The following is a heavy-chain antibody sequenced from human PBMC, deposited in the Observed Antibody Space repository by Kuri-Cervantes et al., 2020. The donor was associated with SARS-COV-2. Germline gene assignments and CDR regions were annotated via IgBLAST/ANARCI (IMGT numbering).Heavy chain of an antibody. CDR3: ARGAANYYYMDV. CDR1: GFTFSSYA. Sequence: GESLKISCAASGFTFSSYAMHWVRQAPGKGLEWVAVISYDGSNKYYADSVKGRFTISRNNSKNTLYLQMNSLRAEDTAMYYCARGAANYYYMDVWGKGTTVTVSS. V-gene: IGHV3-30-3*01. J-gene: IGHJ6*03. CDR2: ISYDGSNK. D-gene: IGHD3-16*01.